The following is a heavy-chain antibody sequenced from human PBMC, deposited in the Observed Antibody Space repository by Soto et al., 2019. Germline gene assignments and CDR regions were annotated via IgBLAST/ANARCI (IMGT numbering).Heavy chain of an antibody. D-gene: IGHD3-10*01. CDR3: ARDYSMVELDY. CDR2: INPNSGGT. Sequence: ASVKVSCKASGYTFTGYYMHWVRQAPGQGLEWMGWINPNSGGTNYAQKFQGWVTMTRDTSISTAYMELSRLRSDDTAVYYCARDYSMVELDYWGQRTPVTVSS. V-gene: IGHV1-2*04. CDR1: GYTFTGYY. J-gene: IGHJ4*02.